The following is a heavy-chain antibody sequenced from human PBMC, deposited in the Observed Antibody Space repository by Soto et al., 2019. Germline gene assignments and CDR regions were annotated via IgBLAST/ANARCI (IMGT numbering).Heavy chain of an antibody. J-gene: IGHJ6*02. CDR1: GGTFSSSA. D-gene: IGHD1-20*01. CDR3: ARDPRYGAYYNDCIDV. CDR2: IVPIIGNA. Sequence: SVKVSCKASGGTFSSSAISWVRQAPGQGLEWMGGIVPIIGNANYAQKFQGRVTITADESTSTAYMELSSLRSEDTAVYYCARDPRYGAYYNDCIDVWGQGTTVTVSS. V-gene: IGHV1-69*13.